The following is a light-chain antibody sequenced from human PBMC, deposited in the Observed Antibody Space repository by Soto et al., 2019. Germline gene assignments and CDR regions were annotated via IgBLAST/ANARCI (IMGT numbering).Light chain of an antibody. V-gene: IGKV1-9*01. CDR1: QGISDY. Sequence: DIQLTQSPSFLSASVGDRVTISCRASQGISDYLAWYQQKPGKAPKLLIDGASTLQSGVPSRFSGSASGTEFPLTISILQPENFATYFCQPVNAYTIPFGGGTKLEIK. CDR2: GAS. CDR3: QPVNAYTIP. J-gene: IGKJ4*01.